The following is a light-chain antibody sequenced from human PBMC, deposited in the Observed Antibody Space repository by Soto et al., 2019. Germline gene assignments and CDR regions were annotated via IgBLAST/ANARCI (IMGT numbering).Light chain of an antibody. V-gene: IGLV2-23*01. CDR1: SSDVGSYNL. CDR2: EGS. CDR3: CSYAGSSTPLYV. J-gene: IGLJ1*01. Sequence: SVLTQPASVSGSPGQSITISCTGTSSDVGSYNLVSWYQQHPGKAPKLMIYEGSKRPSGVSNRFSGSKSGNTASLTISGLQAEDEADYYCCSYAGSSTPLYVFGTGTKLTVL.